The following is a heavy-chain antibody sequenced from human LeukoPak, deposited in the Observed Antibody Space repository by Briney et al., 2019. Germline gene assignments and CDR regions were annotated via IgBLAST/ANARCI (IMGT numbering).Heavy chain of an antibody. V-gene: IGHV4-59*02. J-gene: IGHJ4*02. CDR3: ATLVYSGSRYHFDT. CDR2: FLYSGTT. D-gene: IGHD1-26*01. Sequence: PSETLCLTCSVSNGAVKNYYWTWIRQPPGQGLEWIGKFLYSGTTTYRASLDSRLIISVDNSKNTVSLRLFSVTAADTAVYYCATLVYSGSRYHFDTWGQGTLVTVSS. CDR1: NGAVKNYY.